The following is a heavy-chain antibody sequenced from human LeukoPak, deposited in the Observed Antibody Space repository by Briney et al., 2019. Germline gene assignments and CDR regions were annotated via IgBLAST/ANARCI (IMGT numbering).Heavy chain of an antibody. CDR1: GFTFSSYA. CDR3: AKDDSSSWYPHY. J-gene: IGHJ4*02. V-gene: IGHV3-23*01. CDR2: ISGSGGST. Sequence: GGSLRLSCAASGFTFSSYAMSWVRQTPGKGLEWVSAISGSGGSTYYADSVKGRFTISRDNSKNTLYLQMNSLRAEDTAVYYCAKDDSSSWYPHYWGQGTLVTVSS. D-gene: IGHD6-13*01.